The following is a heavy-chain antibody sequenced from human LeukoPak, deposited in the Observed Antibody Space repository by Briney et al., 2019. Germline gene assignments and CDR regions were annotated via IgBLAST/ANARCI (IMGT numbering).Heavy chain of an antibody. J-gene: IGHJ4*02. V-gene: IGHV5-51*01. Sequence: GESLKISCKGSGYSFTSYWIGWVRQVPGKGLEWMGIIYPGDSDTRYSPSFQGQVTISADKSISTAYLQWSSLKASDTAMYYCARIVVVTAKTPDYWGQGTLVTVSS. D-gene: IGHD2-21*02. CDR2: IYPGDSDT. CDR1: GYSFTSYW. CDR3: ARIVVVTAKTPDY.